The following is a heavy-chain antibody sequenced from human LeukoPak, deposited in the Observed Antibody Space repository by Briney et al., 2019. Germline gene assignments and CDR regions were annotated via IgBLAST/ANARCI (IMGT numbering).Heavy chain of an antibody. CDR1: GGSISSGGYS. V-gene: IGHV4-31*03. D-gene: IGHD3-22*01. J-gene: IGHJ2*01. CDR2: IYYSGST. CDR3: ARDRSGYGYFDL. Sequence: SETLSLTCTVSGGSISSGGYSWSWIRQHPGKGLEWIGYIYYSGSTYYNPSLKSRITISVDTSKNQFSLKLSSVTAADTAVYYCARDRSGYGYFDLWGRGTLVTVSS.